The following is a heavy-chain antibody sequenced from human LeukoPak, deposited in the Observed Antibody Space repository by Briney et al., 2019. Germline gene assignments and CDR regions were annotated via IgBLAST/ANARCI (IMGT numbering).Heavy chain of an antibody. CDR1: GGSISSYY. Sequence: SETLSLTCTVSGGSISSYYWSWIRQPPGKGLEWIGYIYYSGSTNYNPSLKSRVTISVDTSKNQFSLKLSSATAADTAVYYCASHFTNWYFDLWGRGTLVTVSS. J-gene: IGHJ2*01. CDR3: ASHFTNWYFDL. V-gene: IGHV4-59*01. D-gene: IGHD3-3*02. CDR2: IYYSGST.